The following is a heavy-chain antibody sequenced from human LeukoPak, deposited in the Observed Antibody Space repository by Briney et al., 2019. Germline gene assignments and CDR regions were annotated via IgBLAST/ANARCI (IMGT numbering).Heavy chain of an antibody. Sequence: SETLSLTCAVYGGSFSGYYWSWIRQPPAKGLERIGEINHSGSTNYNPSLKSRVTISVDTSKNQFSLKLSSVTAADTAVYYCARDGYCSSTSCYTALRRKRNWFDPWGQGTLVTVSS. CDR3: ARDGYCSSTSCYTALRRKRNWFDP. CDR2: INHSGST. CDR1: GGSFSGYY. J-gene: IGHJ5*02. V-gene: IGHV4-34*01. D-gene: IGHD2-2*02.